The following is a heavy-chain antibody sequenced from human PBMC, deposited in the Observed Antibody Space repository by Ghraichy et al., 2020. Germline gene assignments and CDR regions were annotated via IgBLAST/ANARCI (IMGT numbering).Heavy chain of an antibody. J-gene: IGHJ4*02. CDR2: ITGDGTTT. D-gene: IGHD2-21*01. CDR1: GFTFSTFW. V-gene: IGHV3-74*01. Sequence: GDSLNISCAASGFTFSTFWMHWVRQAPGKGLVWVSRITGDGTTTTYADSVKGRFTISRDNANNTLYLQMNSLRAEDTAVYYCARGNSGGNPDYWGQGTLVTVSS. CDR3: ARGNSGGNPDY.